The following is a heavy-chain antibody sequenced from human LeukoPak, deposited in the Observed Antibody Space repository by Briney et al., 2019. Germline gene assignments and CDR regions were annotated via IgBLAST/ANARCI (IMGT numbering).Heavy chain of an antibody. CDR2: IYSGGST. D-gene: IGHD3-3*01. Sequence: GGSLRLSCAASGFTVSSNYMTWVRHAPGKGLDWVSVIYSGGSTHYAGSVKGRFIISRDNSKNTLYLQMNSLRAEDTAVYYCARGVQWSGYYAFDIWGQGTKVTLS. CDR3: ARGVQWSGYYAFDI. V-gene: IGHV3-53*01. CDR1: GFTVSSNY. J-gene: IGHJ3*02.